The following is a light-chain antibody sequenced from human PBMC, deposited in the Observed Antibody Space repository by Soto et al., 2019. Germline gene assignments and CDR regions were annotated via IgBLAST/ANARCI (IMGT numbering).Light chain of an antibody. J-gene: IGLJ1*01. V-gene: IGLV1-40*01. CDR2: GNS. CDR3: QSYDSSLSGYV. Sequence: QPVLTQPPSVSGAPGQRVTISCTGSSSSIGAGYDVHWYQQLPGTAPKLLIYGNSNRPSGVPDRFSGSKSGTSASLAITGLQAEDEADYYCQSYDSSLSGYVFGTGPKVTVL. CDR1: SSSIGAGYD.